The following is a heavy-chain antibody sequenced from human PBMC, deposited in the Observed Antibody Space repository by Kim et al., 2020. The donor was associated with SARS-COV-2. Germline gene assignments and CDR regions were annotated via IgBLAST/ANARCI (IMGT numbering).Heavy chain of an antibody. J-gene: IGHJ4*01. CDR1: GYTFTSYG. V-gene: IGHV1-18*01. CDR3: LIAARLNSSCCSPRLFD. CDR2: ISAYNGNT. D-gene: IGHD3-22*01. Sequence: ASVKVSCKASGYTFTSYGISWVRQAPGQGLEWMGWISAYNGNTNYAQKLQGRVTMTTDTSTSTAYMELRGLRSDATAVYYFLIAARLNSSCCSPRLFD.